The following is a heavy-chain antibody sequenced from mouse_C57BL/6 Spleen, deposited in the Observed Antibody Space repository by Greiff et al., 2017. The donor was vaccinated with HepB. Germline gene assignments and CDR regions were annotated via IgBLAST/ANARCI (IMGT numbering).Heavy chain of an antibody. CDR1: GFTFSSYG. CDR2: ISSGGSYT. D-gene: IGHD3-1*01. CDR3: ARHRAGTVLDY. Sequence: EVQLVESGGDLVKPGGSLKLSCAASGFTFSSYGMSWVRQTPDKRLEWVATISSGGSYTYYPDSVKGRFTISRDNAKNTLYLQMSSLKSEDTAMYYCARHRAGTVLDYWGQGTSVTVSS. V-gene: IGHV5-6*01. J-gene: IGHJ4*01.